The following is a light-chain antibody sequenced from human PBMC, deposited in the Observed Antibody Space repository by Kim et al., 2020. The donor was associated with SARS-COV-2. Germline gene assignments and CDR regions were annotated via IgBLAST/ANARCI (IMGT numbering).Light chain of an antibody. Sequence: LCPGEEATRSCRASQSVRNNYLAWFQQKPGQAPRLLIYGASSRATGIPDRFTGSGSGTDFTLTISRLEPEDFAVYYCQQYGSSIYTFGQGTKLEI. CDR3: QQYGSSIYT. CDR1: QSVRNNY. CDR2: GAS. V-gene: IGKV3-20*01. J-gene: IGKJ2*01.